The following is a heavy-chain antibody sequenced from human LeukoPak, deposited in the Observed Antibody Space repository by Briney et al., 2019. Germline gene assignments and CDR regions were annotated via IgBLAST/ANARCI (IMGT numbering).Heavy chain of an antibody. CDR3: ARGRGGSGSHHSYYYYYSGMDV. D-gene: IGHD3-10*01. Sequence: SGTLSLTCAVYGGSFSGYYWSWIRQPPGKGLEWIGEINHSGSTNYNPSLKSRVTISVDTSKNQFSLKLSSVTAADTAVYYCARGRGGSGSHHSYYYYYSGMDVWGQGTTVTVSS. J-gene: IGHJ6*02. CDR1: GGSFSGYY. V-gene: IGHV4-34*01. CDR2: INHSGST.